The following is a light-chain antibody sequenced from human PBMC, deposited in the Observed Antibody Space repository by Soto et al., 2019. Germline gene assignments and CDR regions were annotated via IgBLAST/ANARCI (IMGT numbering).Light chain of an antibody. J-gene: IGKJ1*01. CDR1: QDINNY. CDR3: QHYNSYSEA. V-gene: IGKV1-33*01. Sequence: DIQMTQSPSSLSASVGDRVTITCQAGQDINNYLNWYQQKPGKAPKLLIYDASNLETGVPSRFSGSGSGTEFTLTISSLQPDDFATYYCQHYNSYSEAFGQGTRWIS. CDR2: DAS.